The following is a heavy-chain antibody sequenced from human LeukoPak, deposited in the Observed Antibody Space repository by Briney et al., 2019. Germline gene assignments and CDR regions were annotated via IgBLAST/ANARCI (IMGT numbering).Heavy chain of an antibody. CDR1: GYTFTSYY. V-gene: IGHV1-46*01. J-gene: IGHJ4*02. CDR2: INPSGGST. CDR3: ARAWYCSSTSCLDFDY. D-gene: IGHD2-2*01. Sequence: ASVKVSCKASGYTFTSYYMHWVRQAPGQGLEWMGIINPSGGSTSYAQKFQGRVTMTRDTSTSTVYMELSSLRSEDTAVYYCARAWYCSSTSCLDFDYWGQGTLVTVSS.